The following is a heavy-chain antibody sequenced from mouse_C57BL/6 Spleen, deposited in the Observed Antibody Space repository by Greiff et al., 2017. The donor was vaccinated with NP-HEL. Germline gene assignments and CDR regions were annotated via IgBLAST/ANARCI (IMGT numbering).Heavy chain of an antibody. D-gene: IGHD1-1*01. Sequence: QVQLQHSGAELVRPGASVTLSCKASGYTFTDYEMHWVKQTPVHGLEWIGAIDPETGGTAYNQKFKGKAILTADKSSSTAYMELRSLTSEDSAVYYCTDYGSSSAMDYWGQGTSVTVSS. CDR1: GYTFTDYE. CDR2: IDPETGGT. CDR3: TDYGSSSAMDY. J-gene: IGHJ4*01. V-gene: IGHV1-15*01.